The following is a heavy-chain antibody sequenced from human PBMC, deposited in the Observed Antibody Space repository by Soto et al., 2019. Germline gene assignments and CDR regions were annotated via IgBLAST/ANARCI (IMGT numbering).Heavy chain of an antibody. Sequence: ASETLSLTCAVSGGSISSGGYSWSWIRQPPGKGLEWIGYIYHSGSTYYNPSLKSRVTISVDRSKNQFSLKLSSVTAADTAVYYCARAAVAAAGAERYYYYYGMDVWGQGTTVTVSS. V-gene: IGHV4-30-2*01. CDR2: IYHSGST. CDR3: ARAAVAAAGAERYYYYYGMDV. J-gene: IGHJ6*02. CDR1: GGSISSGGYS. D-gene: IGHD6-13*01.